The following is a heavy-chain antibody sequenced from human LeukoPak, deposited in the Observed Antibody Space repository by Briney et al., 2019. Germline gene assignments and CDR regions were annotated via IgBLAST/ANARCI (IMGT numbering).Heavy chain of an antibody. D-gene: IGHD1-26*01. V-gene: IGHV1-2*02. J-gene: IGHJ4*02. CDR3: ARDGEVVGATLYFDY. CDR1: GYTFTGYY. Sequence: ASVKVSCKASGYTFTGYYMHWVRQAPGQGLEWMGWINPNSGGTNYAQKFQGRVTMTRDTSISTAYMELSRLRSDDTAVYYCARDGEVVGATLYFDYWGQGTLVTVSS. CDR2: INPNSGGT.